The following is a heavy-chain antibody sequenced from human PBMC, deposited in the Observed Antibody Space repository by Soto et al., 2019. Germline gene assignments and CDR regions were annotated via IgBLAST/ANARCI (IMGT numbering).Heavy chain of an antibody. Sequence: GVSVKVSCKVSGYTLTELSMHWVRQAPGKGLEWMGGFDPEDGETIYAQKFQGRVTMTEDTSTDTAYMELSSLRSEDTAVYYCATAAHLLRWDFDYWGQGTLVTVSS. CDR1: GYTLTELS. CDR2: FDPEDGET. J-gene: IGHJ4*02. CDR3: ATAAHLLRWDFDY. D-gene: IGHD4-17*01. V-gene: IGHV1-24*01.